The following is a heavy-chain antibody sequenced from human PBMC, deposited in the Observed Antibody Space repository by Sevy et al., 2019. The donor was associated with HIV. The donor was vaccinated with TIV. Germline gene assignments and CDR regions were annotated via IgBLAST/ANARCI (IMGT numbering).Heavy chain of an antibody. CDR2: ISDRSDTI. J-gene: IGHJ4*02. CDR3: ARVRDRYCSGGSCYYGYFFDY. Sequence: GGSLRLSCAASGFIFSNYYMTWVRQAPGKGLEWVSYISDRSDTISYADSVKGRFTISRDNAKNALYLQMSSLRGEDTDVYYCARVRDRYCSGGSCYYGYFFDYWGQGTLVTVSS. V-gene: IGHV3-48*01. D-gene: IGHD2-15*01. CDR1: GFIFSNYY.